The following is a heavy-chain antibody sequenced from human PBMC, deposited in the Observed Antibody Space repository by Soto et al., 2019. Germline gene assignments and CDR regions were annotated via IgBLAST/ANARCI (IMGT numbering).Heavy chain of an antibody. CDR1: GYSISSGYY. CDR3: ARVMDHGGNTLDY. V-gene: IGHV4-38-2*01. Sequence: KTSETLSLTCAVSGYSISSGYYWGWIRQPPGKGLEWIGSIYHSGSTYYNPSLKSRVTISVDTSKNQFSLKLSSVTAADTAVYYCARVMDHGGNTLDYWGQGTLVTVSS. CDR2: IYHSGST. J-gene: IGHJ4*02. D-gene: IGHD4-17*01.